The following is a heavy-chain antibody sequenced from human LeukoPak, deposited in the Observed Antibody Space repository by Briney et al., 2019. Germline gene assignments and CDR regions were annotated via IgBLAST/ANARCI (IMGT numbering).Heavy chain of an antibody. CDR2: IYHSGGT. V-gene: IGHV4-38-2*02. J-gene: IGHJ4*02. CDR1: GNSISSGYY. CDR3: ARGMVRGVIVDY. D-gene: IGHD3-10*01. Sequence: SETLSLTYTVSGNSISSGYYWGWIRQPPGKGLEWIGSIYHSGGTYYNLSLKSRVTISVDTSKNQFSLKLSSVTAADTAVYYCARGMVRGVIVDYWGQGTLVTVSS.